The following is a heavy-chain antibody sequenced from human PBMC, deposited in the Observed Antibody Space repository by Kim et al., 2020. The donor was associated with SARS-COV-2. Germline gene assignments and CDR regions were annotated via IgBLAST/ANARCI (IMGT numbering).Heavy chain of an antibody. CDR3: ARVGYSSGNDAFDI. CDR2: ISSSSSYI. V-gene: IGHV3-21*01. J-gene: IGHJ3*02. Sequence: GGSLRLSCAASGFTFSSYSMNWVRQAPGKGLEWVSSISSSSSYIYYADSVKGRFTISRDNAKNSLYLQMNSLRAEDTAVYYCARVGYSSGNDAFDIWGQGTMVTVSS. D-gene: IGHD6-19*01. CDR1: GFTFSSYS.